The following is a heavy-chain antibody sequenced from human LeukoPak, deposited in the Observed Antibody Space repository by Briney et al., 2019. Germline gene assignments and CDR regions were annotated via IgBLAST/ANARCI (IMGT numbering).Heavy chain of an antibody. CDR2: IIPIFGAA. Sequence: SVKVSCKASGGTFSSYAISWVRQAPGQGLEWMGGIIPIFGAANYAQKFQGRVTITADESTSTAYMELSSLRSEDTAVYYCASPKVYSSGWYDDLAPFDYWGQGTLVTVSS. D-gene: IGHD6-19*01. V-gene: IGHV1-69*01. J-gene: IGHJ4*02. CDR3: ASPKVYSSGWYDDLAPFDY. CDR1: GGTFSSYA.